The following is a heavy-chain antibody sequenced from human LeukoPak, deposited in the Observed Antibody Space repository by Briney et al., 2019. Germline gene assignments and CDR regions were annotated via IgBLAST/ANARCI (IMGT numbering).Heavy chain of an antibody. CDR1: AGTFSSYA. J-gene: IGHJ4*02. V-gene: IGHV1-69*01. Sequence: SVKLACKAYAGTFSSYATSWVRQAPGQVIEWKGGIIPIFGTANYAQKFQGRVTITADESTSTAYMELSSLRSEDTAVYYCARRAVAGTAVGDYWGQGTLVTVSS. D-gene: IGHD6-19*01. CDR2: IIPIFGTA. CDR3: ARRAVAGTAVGDY.